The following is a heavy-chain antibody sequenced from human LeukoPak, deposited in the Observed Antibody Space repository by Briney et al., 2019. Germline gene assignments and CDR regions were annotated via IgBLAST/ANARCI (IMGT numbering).Heavy chain of an antibody. CDR3: ARAGDLNIGNYDFDY. V-gene: IGHV1-24*01. CDR1: GYTLTELS. D-gene: IGHD2/OR15-2a*01. CDR2: FDPEDGET. J-gene: IGHJ4*02. Sequence: ASVKVSCKVFGYTLTELSMHWVRQAPGKGLEWMGGFDPEDGETIYAQKFQGRITITADKSTSTAYMELSSLRSEDTAVYYCARAGDLNIGNYDFDYWGQGTLVTVSS.